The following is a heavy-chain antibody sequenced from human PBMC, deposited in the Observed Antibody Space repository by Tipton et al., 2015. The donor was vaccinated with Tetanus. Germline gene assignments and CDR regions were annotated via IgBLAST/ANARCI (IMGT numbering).Heavy chain of an antibody. D-gene: IGHD3-9*01. Sequence: MQLVQSGAEVKKPGESLKISCKGSGYSFTSYWIGWVRQMHGKGLEWMRIIYPGDSDTRYSPSFQGQVTISADKSISPAYLRWSSLKASDPAMYYCARHFGRGRAYYDILTGYAFDIWGQGTMVTVSS. V-gene: IGHV5-51*01. CDR1: GYSFTSYW. J-gene: IGHJ3*02. CDR2: IYPGDSDT. CDR3: ARHFGRGRAYYDILTGYAFDI.